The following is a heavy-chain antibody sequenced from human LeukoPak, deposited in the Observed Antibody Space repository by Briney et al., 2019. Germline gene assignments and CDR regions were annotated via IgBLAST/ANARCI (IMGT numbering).Heavy chain of an antibody. J-gene: IGHJ6*04. V-gene: IGHV3-21*01. D-gene: IGHD2-2*01. CDR2: VSTSGTYI. CDR1: GFTFTSYN. Sequence: PGGSLRLSCAASGFTFTSYNMNWVRQAPGKGLEWVSSVSTSGTYIYYADSVKGRFTNSRDNAKNSLYLQMNSLRAEDTAVYYCARGLYHGLDVWGKGTTLTVSS. CDR3: ARGLYHGLDV.